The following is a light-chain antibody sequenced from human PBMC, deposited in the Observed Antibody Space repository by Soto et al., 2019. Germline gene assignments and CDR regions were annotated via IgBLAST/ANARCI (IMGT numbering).Light chain of an antibody. J-gene: IGKJ5*01. V-gene: IGKV3-15*01. CDR2: GAS. Sequence: EIVVTQSPVTLSVSPGERVTLSCRASESVSRNLAWYQQKPGQTPRLLIYGASTRATGVPARFSGSGSGTDFILAITSLQSEDFAVYYCQQYWHWPRTFGQGTRLEIK. CDR3: QQYWHWPRT. CDR1: ESVSRN.